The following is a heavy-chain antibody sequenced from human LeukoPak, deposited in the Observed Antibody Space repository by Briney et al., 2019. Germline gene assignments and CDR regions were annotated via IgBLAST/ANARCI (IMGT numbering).Heavy chain of an antibody. Sequence: SVKVSCKASGGTFSSYAISWARQAPGQGLEWMGGIIPIFGTANYAQKFQGRVTITADESTSTAYMELSSLRSDDTAVYYCARGSPPRRNYDSRGYYSYYFDYWGQGTLVTVSS. J-gene: IGHJ4*02. CDR1: GGTFSSYA. CDR3: ARGSPPRRNYDSRGYYSYYFDY. V-gene: IGHV1-69*13. CDR2: IIPIFGTA. D-gene: IGHD3-22*01.